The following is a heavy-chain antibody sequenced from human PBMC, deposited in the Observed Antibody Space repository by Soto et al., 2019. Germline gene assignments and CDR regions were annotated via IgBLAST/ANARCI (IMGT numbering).Heavy chain of an antibody. Sequence: QITLKESGPTLVKPTQTLTLTCAVSGFSLTASGVAVGWIRQPPGKALEWLAFIYWNDEKRYNASMKTRITATRDTSTSKVVLKIPNMALDNTATFFCAQKGSLTFPHAFVFGGGGTMVIVSS. V-gene: IGHV2-5*01. CDR3: AQKGSLTFPHAFVF. J-gene: IGHJ3*01. D-gene: IGHD3-10*01. CDR2: IYWNDEK. CDR1: GFSLTASGVA.